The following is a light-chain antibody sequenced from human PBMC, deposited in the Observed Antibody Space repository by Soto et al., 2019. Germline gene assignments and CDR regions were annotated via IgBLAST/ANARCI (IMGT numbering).Light chain of an antibody. V-gene: IGKV1-5*01. CDR1: QRISTW. Sequence: DIQMTQSPPTLSASVGDRVTITCRASQRISTWLAWYQQKPGKAPKLLIYYVSTLQSGVPSRFNGIGSENEFTLTISGLQTDDFATYYYQQYNAYYTFGPGTKVESK. CDR2: YVS. J-gene: IGKJ2*01. CDR3: QQYNAYYT.